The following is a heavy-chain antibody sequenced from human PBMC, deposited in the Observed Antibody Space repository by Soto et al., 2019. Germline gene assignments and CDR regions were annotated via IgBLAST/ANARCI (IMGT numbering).Heavy chain of an antibody. Sequence: QVQLVQSEPEVKKPGASVKVSCKTFGYTFYTYGISWVRQAPGQGLEWMGWINVYNGNANYAQNLQARVTLTADTSTNTAYIELRSLRSDDTAVYFCARGGYYGSGSYYIYFDFWGQGTLVTVSS. CDR2: INVYNGNA. CDR1: GYTFYTYG. J-gene: IGHJ4*02. CDR3: ARGGYYGSGSYYIYFDF. D-gene: IGHD3-10*01. V-gene: IGHV1-18*01.